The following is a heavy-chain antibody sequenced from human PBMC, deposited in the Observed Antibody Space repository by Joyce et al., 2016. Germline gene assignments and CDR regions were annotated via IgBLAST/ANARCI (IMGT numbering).Heavy chain of an antibody. D-gene: IGHD3-10*01. V-gene: IGHV4-39*01. CDR3: ARNFHSSKYYPYYFDY. CDR2: LHNSGTT. Sequence: LQLQESGPGLVRPSETLSLTCTVSDGSVNRSGYYWAFIRQPPGKGLEWIGTLHNSGTTYYNPSCKSRVTIAIDTSTDQFSLKLSSVTAADTAVYYCARNFHSSKYYPYYFDYWGPGTLVTVSS. J-gene: IGHJ4*02. CDR1: DGSVNRSGYY.